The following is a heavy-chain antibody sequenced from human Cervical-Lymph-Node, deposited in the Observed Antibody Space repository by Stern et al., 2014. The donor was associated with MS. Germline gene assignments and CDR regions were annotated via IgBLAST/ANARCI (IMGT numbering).Heavy chain of an antibody. CDR1: GFTFSSYG. CDR3: AKDTVDGTSYYYNGMDV. J-gene: IGHJ6*02. CDR2: ISYDESKK. Sequence: QVQLVESGGGVVQPGGSLRLSCVASGFTFSSYGMHWVRQAPGKGLEWVGVISYDESKKYYAGSVQGRVTISRDKSKSTLYLQMNALRAEDTALYYCAKDTVDGTSYYYNGMDVWGQGTTVIVSS. D-gene: IGHD6-19*01. V-gene: IGHV3-30*18.